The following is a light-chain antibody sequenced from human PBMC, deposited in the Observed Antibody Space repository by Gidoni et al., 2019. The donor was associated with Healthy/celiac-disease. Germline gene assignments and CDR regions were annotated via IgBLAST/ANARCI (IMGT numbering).Light chain of an antibody. CDR3: QQYNRIQGT. J-gene: IGKJ1*01. CDR2: KAS. CDR1: QSISSW. Sequence: DIQMTQSPSTLSASVGDRVTITCRASQSISSWLAWYQQKPGKAPKLLIYKASSLESWVPARFSGSVSGTEFTLTISSLQPDDFATYYCQQYNRIQGTFXXXTKVEIK. V-gene: IGKV1-5*03.